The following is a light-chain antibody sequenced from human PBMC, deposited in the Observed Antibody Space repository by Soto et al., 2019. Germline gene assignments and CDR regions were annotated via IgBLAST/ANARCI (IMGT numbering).Light chain of an antibody. CDR1: QSISSSY. J-gene: IGKJ4*01. CDR3: QQYGDSLLT. Sequence: ENVLTQSPGTLSLSPGERATLSCRVSQSISSSYLAWYQQKPGQTPRLLIYHASNRATGIPDRFSGSGSGTDFTLTISRLEPEDFAVYYCQQYGDSLLTFGGGTKVEIK. V-gene: IGKV3-20*01. CDR2: HAS.